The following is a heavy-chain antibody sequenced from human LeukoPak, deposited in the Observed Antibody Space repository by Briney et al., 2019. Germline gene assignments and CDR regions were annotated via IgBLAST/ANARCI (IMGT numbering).Heavy chain of an antibody. CDR3: VKEDGYGSNWFDP. Sequence: GGSLRLSCAASGFPFSSHAMSWVRQAPGKGLEWVSGISGNGANTYYADSAKGRFSISRDKTKNTLYLQMNSLRVEDTAVYYCVKEDGYGSNWFDPWGQGTLVTVSS. CDR2: ISGNGANT. V-gene: IGHV3-23*01. J-gene: IGHJ5*02. D-gene: IGHD5-24*01. CDR1: GFPFSSHA.